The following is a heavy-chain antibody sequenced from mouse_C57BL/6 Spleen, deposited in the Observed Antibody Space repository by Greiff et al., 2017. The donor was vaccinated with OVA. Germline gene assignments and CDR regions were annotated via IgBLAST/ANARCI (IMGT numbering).Heavy chain of an antibody. CDR1: GYTFTSYW. Sequence: QVQLQQSGAELVKPGASVKLSCKASGYTFTSYWMHWVKQRPGQGLEWIGMIHPNSGSTNYNEKFKSKATLTVDKSSSTAYMQLSSLTSEDSAVYYCARCFYDGYAWFAYWGQGTLVTVSA. CDR3: ARCFYDGYAWFAY. CDR2: IHPNSGST. J-gene: IGHJ3*01. D-gene: IGHD2-3*01. V-gene: IGHV1-64*01.